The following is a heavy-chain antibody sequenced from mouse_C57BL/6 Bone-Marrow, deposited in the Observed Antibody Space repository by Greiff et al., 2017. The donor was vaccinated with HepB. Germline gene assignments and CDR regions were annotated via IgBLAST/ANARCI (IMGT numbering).Heavy chain of an antibody. CDR1: GFTFSSYA. CDR2: ISDGGSYT. CDR3: ARDEMGYSLAY. J-gene: IGHJ3*01. Sequence: EVQVVESGGGLVKPGGSLKLSCAASGFTFSSYAMSWVRQTPEKRLEWVATISDGGSYTYYPDNVKGRFTISRDNAKNNLYLQMSHLKSEDTAMYYCARDEMGYSLAYWGQGTLVTVSA. V-gene: IGHV5-4*01. D-gene: IGHD2-3*01.